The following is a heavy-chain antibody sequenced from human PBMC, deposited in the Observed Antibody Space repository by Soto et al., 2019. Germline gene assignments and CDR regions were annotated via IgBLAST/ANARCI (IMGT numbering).Heavy chain of an antibody. V-gene: IGHV1-8*01. Sequence: ASVKVSCKASGYSFTSLDINWVRQTAGQGLEWTGWMQPSTGRTGYAQKFQGRVTMTRDTSINKAYMELTTLTADDTAFYYCARGVSAGVDYWGQGTLVTVSS. CDR3: ARGVSAGVDY. CDR1: GYSFTSLD. J-gene: IGHJ4*02. D-gene: IGHD1-26*01. CDR2: MQPSTGRT.